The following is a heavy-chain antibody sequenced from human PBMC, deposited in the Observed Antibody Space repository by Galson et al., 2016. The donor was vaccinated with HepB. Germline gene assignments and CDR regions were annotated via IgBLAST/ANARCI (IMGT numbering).Heavy chain of an antibody. J-gene: IGHJ4*02. CDR2: IYSGGST. D-gene: IGHD6-6*01. V-gene: IGHV3-53*01. CDR1: GFTVSSNY. CDR3: ARDYSSSSRYNYFDY. Sequence: SLRLSCAASGFTVSSNYMSWVRQAPGKGLEWVSVIYSGGSTYYADSAKGRFTISRDNSKNTLYLQMNSLRAEDTAVYYCARDYSSSSRYNYFDYWGQGTLVTVSS.